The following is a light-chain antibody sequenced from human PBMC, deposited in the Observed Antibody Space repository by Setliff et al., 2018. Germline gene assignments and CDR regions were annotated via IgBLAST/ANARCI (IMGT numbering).Light chain of an antibody. CDR3: CSYAGNSYV. Sequence: QSALAQPDSVSGSPGQSITILCTGSSSDIGGYSYVSWYQQYPGKAPKLISYNVNQRPSGVPDRFSGSRSGVTASLTISGLQAEDESDYYCCSYAGNSYVFGTGTKVTVL. J-gene: IGLJ1*01. V-gene: IGLV2-11*01. CDR1: SSDIGGYSY. CDR2: NVN.